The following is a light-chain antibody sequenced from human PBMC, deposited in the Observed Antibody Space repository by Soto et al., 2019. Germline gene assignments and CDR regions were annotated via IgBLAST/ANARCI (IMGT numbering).Light chain of an antibody. CDR2: GAS. CDR1: QSVSSAY. Sequence: EIVLTQSSGTLSLSPGERATLSCRASQSVSSAYLAWYQHKPGQPPTLLIYGASSRVTGIPDRFSGSGSGTDFTLTISRLEPEDFAVYYCQQYGSSSTWTFGQGTKVEIK. J-gene: IGKJ1*01. V-gene: IGKV3-20*01. CDR3: QQYGSSSTWT.